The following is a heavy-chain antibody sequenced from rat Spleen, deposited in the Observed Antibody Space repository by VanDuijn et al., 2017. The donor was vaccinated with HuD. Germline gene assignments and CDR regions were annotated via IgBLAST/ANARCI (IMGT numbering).Heavy chain of an antibody. CDR2: LSYDGRTT. Sequence: EVQLVESGGGLVQPGRSLRLSCAASGFTFSDYYMAWVRQAPTKGLEWVATLSYDGRTTYYRDSVKGRFTISRDNAKSTLYLQMDSLQTEDTAMYFCASRGRTYWGQGVMVTVSS. CDR1: GFTFSDYY. J-gene: IGHJ2*01. CDR3: ASRGRTY. V-gene: IGHV5-7*01.